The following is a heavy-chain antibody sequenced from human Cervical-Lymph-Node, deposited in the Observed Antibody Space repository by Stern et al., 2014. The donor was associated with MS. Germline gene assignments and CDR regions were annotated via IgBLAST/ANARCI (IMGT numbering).Heavy chain of an antibody. CDR1: GYTFTDYY. Sequence: QGQLAQFGAEVKKPVSSVKVSCKASGYTFTDYYMHSVRQAPELALDGMGPSHPNSGGTNYAKKFQGRVTMTRDTSISTAYMELSRLRSDDTAVYYCARDSSRTQFPYYGMDVWGQGTTVTVSS. V-gene: IGHV1-2*06. CDR3: ARDSSRTQFPYYGMDV. CDR2: SHPNSGGT. D-gene: IGHD1-14*01. J-gene: IGHJ6*02.